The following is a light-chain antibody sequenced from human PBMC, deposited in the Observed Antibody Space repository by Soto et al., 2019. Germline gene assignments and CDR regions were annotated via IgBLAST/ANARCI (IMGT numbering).Light chain of an antibody. J-gene: IGLJ3*02. Sequence: QSALTQPASVSGSPGQSITIYCTGTSSDVGGYNYVSWYQQHPGKAPKLMIYEVSNRPSGVSNRFSGSKSGNTASLTISGLQAEDEADYYCSSYTSSSTLGFGGGTKVTVL. CDR1: SSDVGGYNY. CDR2: EVS. CDR3: SSYTSSSTLG. V-gene: IGLV2-14*01.